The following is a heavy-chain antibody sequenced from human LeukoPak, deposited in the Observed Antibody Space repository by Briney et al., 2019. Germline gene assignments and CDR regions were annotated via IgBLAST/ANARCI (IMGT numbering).Heavy chain of an antibody. D-gene: IGHD3-9*01. Sequence: GGSLRLSCAASGFTFNNFWMSWVRQAPGKGLEWVSYISSSGSTIYYADSVKGRFTISRDNAKNSLYLQMNSLRAEDTAVYYCARVSDVLRYFDWLSNDAFDIWGQGTMVTVSS. CDR1: GFTFNNFW. CDR2: ISSSGSTI. CDR3: ARVSDVLRYFDWLSNDAFDI. J-gene: IGHJ3*02. V-gene: IGHV3-48*04.